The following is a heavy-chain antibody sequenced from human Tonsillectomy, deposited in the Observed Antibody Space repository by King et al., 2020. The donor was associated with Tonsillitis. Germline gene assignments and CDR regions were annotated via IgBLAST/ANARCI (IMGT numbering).Heavy chain of an antibody. CDR2: IYSGGSA. J-gene: IGHJ4*02. D-gene: IGHD3-10*01. CDR1: GFTVSSNY. V-gene: IGHV3-53*01. CDR3: CLWFGELPIFDN. Sequence: VQLVESGGGLIQPGGSLSLSCAASGFTVSSNYMSWVRQAPGKGLEWVSIIYSGGSAYSADSVKGRFTISRDNSKNTLYLQMNSLRAEDTAVYYCCLWFGELPIFDNWGQGTLVIASS.